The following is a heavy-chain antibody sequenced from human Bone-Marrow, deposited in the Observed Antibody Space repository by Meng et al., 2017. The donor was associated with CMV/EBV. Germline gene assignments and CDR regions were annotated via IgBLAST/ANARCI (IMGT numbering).Heavy chain of an antibody. CDR1: GGSISSYY. CDR3: ARARQVEMATIADY. J-gene: IGHJ4*02. D-gene: IGHD5-24*01. Sequence: GSLRLSCTVSGGSISSYYWSWIRQPAGKGLEWIGRIYTSGSTNYNPSLKSRVTMSVDTSKSQFSLKLSSVTAAHTAVYYCARARQVEMATIADYWGQGTLVTVSS. CDR2: IYTSGST. V-gene: IGHV4-4*07.